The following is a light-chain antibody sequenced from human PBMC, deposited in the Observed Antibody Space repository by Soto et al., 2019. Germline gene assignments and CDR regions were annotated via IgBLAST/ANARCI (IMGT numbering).Light chain of an antibody. CDR1: QSVSNNY. CDR2: GSS. CDR3: QQYGSSPPYT. Sequence: EVVLTKSPGTLSLSLGERATLSCRASQSVSNNYLAWYQEKPGQSPKLLIFGSSDRATGIPDRFSGSGSGTDFTLTISSLEPEDSAVYYCQQYGSSPPYTFGQGTKLEIK. V-gene: IGKV3-20*01. J-gene: IGKJ2*01.